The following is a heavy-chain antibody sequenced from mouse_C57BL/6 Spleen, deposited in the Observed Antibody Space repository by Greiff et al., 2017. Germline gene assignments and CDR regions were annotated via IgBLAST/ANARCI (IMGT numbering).Heavy chain of an antibody. Sequence: EVKLVESGGGLVKPGGSLKLSCAASGFTFSDYGMHWVRQAPEKGLEWVAYISSGRSTIYYADTVKGRFTISRDNAKNTLFLQMTRLRSEDPAMYYCARRGFYFDYWGQGTTLTVSS. CDR2: ISSGRSTI. CDR1: GFTFSDYG. CDR3: ARRGFYFDY. J-gene: IGHJ2*01. V-gene: IGHV5-17*01.